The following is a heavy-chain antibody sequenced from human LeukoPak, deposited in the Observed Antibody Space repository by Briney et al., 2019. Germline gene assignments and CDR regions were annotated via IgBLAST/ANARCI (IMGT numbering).Heavy chain of an antibody. CDR2: ISGSGGST. CDR3: AKGGGSCYGVCYYYGMDV. V-gene: IGHV3-23*01. D-gene: IGHD2-15*01. CDR1: GFTFSSYA. J-gene: IGHJ6*02. Sequence: PGGSLRLSCAASGFTFSSYAMSWVRQAPGKGLEWVSAISGSGGSTYYADSVKGRFTISRDNSKNTLYLQMNSLRAEDTAVYYCAKGGGSCYGVCYYYGMDVWGQGTTVTVSS.